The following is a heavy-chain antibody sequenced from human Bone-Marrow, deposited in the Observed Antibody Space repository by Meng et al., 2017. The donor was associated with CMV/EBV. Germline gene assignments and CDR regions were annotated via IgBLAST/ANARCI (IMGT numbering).Heavy chain of an antibody. V-gene: IGHV3-23*01. D-gene: IGHD6-19*01. CDR3: AKDQGSGWYSGRYFQH. J-gene: IGHJ1*01. CDR1: GFTFSSYA. Sequence: SGFTFSSYAMSWVRQAPGKGLEWVSAISGSGGSTYYADSVKGRFTISRDNSKNTLYVQMNSLRAEDTAVYYCAKDQGSGWYSGRYFQHWGQGTLVTVSS. CDR2: ISGSGGST.